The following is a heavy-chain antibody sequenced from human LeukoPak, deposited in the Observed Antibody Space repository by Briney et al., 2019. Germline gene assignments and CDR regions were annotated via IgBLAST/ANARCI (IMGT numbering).Heavy chain of an antibody. J-gene: IGHJ4*02. D-gene: IGHD3-10*01. CDR3: ARRPTYYYGSGRPGFDY. V-gene: IGHV4-39*01. Sequence: PSETLSLTCTVSGGSISSSSYYWGWIRQPPGKGLEWIGSIYYSGSTYYNPSLKSRVTISVDTSKNQFSLKLSSVTAADTAVYYCARRPTYYYGSGRPGFDYWGQGTLVTVSS. CDR1: GGSISSSSYY. CDR2: IYYSGST.